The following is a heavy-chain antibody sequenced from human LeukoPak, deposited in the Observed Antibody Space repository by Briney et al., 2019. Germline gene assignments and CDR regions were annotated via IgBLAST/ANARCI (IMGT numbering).Heavy chain of an antibody. CDR2: IKSKTDGGTT. D-gene: IGHD3-22*01. CDR1: GFTFSSYS. Sequence: PGGSLRLSCAASGFTFSSYSMNWVRQAPGKGLEWVGRIKSKTDGGTTDYAAPVKGRFTISRDDSKNTLYLQMNSLKTEDTAVYYCTSDDVHYYDSSGYYLDYWGQGTLVTVSS. CDR3: TSDDVHYYDSSGYYLDY. J-gene: IGHJ4*02. V-gene: IGHV3-15*01.